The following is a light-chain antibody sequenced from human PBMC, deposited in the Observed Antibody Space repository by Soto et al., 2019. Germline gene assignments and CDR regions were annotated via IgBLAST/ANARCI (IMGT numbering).Light chain of an antibody. V-gene: IGKV3-20*01. J-gene: IGKJ2*01. Sequence: EIVLTQSPGTLSLSPGERATLSCRASQSVSSSYLAWYQQKPGQAPRLLIYGASNRATGIPDRLSGSGSARDFTLTISRLDPEGLAVDYCQQYGSSPRTCGQGTKLEIK. CDR2: GAS. CDR3: QQYGSSPRT. CDR1: QSVSSSY.